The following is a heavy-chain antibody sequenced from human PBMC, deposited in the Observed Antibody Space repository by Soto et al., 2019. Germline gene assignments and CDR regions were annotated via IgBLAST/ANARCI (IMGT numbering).Heavy chain of an antibody. Sequence: QVKLVQSGAEEKKPGASVKISCKASGYTFTKYAMHWVRQAPGQSLEWMGWINAGNGNTKYSQKFQGRVTITRDTSASTAYMELSNLRSEDTAVYYCAREQWLGVDYWGQGTLFTVSS. V-gene: IGHV1-3*05. D-gene: IGHD6-19*01. CDR2: INAGNGNT. CDR1: GYTFTKYA. CDR3: AREQWLGVDY. J-gene: IGHJ4*02.